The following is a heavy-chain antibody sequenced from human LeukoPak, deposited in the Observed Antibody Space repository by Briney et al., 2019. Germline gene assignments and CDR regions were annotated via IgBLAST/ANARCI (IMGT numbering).Heavy chain of an antibody. Sequence: SETLSLTCTVSSGSIINYFWNWFRQSPGKGLEWIGYNSSSGRTNSNPSLKSRVTISVDMSKSQFSLKLRSVTAADTAVYYCARARYSGGFGWFDYWGQGALVIVSS. D-gene: IGHD2-15*01. CDR3: ARARYSGGFGWFDY. J-gene: IGHJ4*01. CDR2: NSSSGRT. CDR1: SGSIINYF. V-gene: IGHV4-59*01.